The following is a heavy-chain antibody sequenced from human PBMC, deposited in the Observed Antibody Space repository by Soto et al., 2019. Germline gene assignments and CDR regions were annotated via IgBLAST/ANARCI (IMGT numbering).Heavy chain of an antibody. D-gene: IGHD3-10*01. CDR1: GFTFTNFA. J-gene: IGHJ6*02. V-gene: IGHV3-23*01. Sequence: GESLRLSCAASGFTFTNFAMSWFRQAPGKGLEWVSAISGSGGSTFYADSVKGRFSISRDNSRNMVYLQMSSLRAEDTAVYYCAKVRLSDYYFYYGMDVWGQGTTVTVSS. CDR3: AKVRLSDYYFYYGMDV. CDR2: ISGSGGST.